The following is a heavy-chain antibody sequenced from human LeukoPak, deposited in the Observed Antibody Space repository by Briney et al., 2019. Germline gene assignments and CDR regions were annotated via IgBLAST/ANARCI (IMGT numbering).Heavy chain of an antibody. V-gene: IGHV3-21*01. CDR2: ITSSGSYI. J-gene: IGHJ6*04. D-gene: IGHD3-10*02. CDR3: AELGITMIGGV. CDR1: GFTFSSYG. Sequence: PGGSLRLSCAASGFTFSSYGMHWVRQAPGKGLEWVSSITSSGSYIYYADSVKGRFTTSRDNAKNSLYLQMNSLRAEDTAVYYCAELGITMIGGVWGKGTTVTISS.